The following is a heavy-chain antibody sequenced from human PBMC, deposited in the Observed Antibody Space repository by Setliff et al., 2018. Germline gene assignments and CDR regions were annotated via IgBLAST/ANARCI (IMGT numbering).Heavy chain of an antibody. CDR2: IYYSGST. D-gene: IGHD1-20*01. CDR3: ARGNNWEPDAFDV. CDR1: GGSISSYY. J-gene: IGHJ3*01. Sequence: PSETLSLTCTVSGGSISSYYWSWIRQPPGKGLEWIAYIYYSGSTNYNPSLKSRVTISVDTSKNQFSLKLSSVTAADKAVYYCARGNNWEPDAFDVWGQGTMVTVSS. V-gene: IGHV4-59*01.